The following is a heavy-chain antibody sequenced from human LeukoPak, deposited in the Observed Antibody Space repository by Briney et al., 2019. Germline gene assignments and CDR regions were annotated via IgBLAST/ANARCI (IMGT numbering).Heavy chain of an antibody. V-gene: IGHV3-48*03. D-gene: IGHD2-2*01. CDR1: GFTFSSYE. CDR2: ISSSGSTI. CDR3: ASMNRYCSSTSCYGPPRDY. J-gene: IGHJ4*02. Sequence: GGSLRLSCAASGFTFSSYEMNWVRQAPGKGLEWVSYISSSGSTIYYADSVKGRFTISRDNAKNSLYQQMNSLRAEDTAVYYCASMNRYCSSTSCYGPPRDYWGQGTLVTVSS.